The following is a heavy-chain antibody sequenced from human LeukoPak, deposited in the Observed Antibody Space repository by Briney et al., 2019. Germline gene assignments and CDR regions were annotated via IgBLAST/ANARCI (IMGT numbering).Heavy chain of an antibody. Sequence: GGSLSLSCAASGFTFSNYNMNWVRQAPGKGLEWVSSISGSGAYIYYADSVKGRFTISRDNDKNSLYLQMISLRAEDTAVYYCARGVAVAGTGFDPWGQGTLVTVSS. CDR2: ISGSGAYI. J-gene: IGHJ5*02. CDR3: ARGVAVAGTGFDP. D-gene: IGHD6-19*01. V-gene: IGHV3-21*06. CDR1: GFTFSNYN.